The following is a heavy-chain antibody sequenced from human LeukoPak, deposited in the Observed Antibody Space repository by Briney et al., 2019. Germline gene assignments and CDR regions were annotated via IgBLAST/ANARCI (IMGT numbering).Heavy chain of an antibody. Sequence: GGSLRLSCAASGFTFDDFGMSWVRQVPGKGLEWVSGINWNGGRTGYADSVKGRFTISRDNSKNTLYLQMGSLRAEDMAVYYCARGRIAVPGTFDYWGQGTVVTVSS. D-gene: IGHD6-19*01. CDR2: INWNGGRT. V-gene: IGHV3-20*04. J-gene: IGHJ4*02. CDR3: ARGRIAVPGTFDY. CDR1: GFTFDDFG.